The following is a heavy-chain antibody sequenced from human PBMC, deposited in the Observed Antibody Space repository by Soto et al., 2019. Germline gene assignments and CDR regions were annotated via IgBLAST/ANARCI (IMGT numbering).Heavy chain of an antibody. D-gene: IGHD2-21*01. CDR2: IKQDGSEA. V-gene: IGHV3-7*05. Sequence: GGSLRLSCAASEFTFNMYWMTWVRQAPGKGLEWVAHIKQDGSEADYVESVKGRFTISRDNSQNSLYLQMNSLRVEDTAVYYCVRTLRRDCSGDGCPSRYRNFDLWGQGTLVTVSS. J-gene: IGHJ4*02. CDR3: VRTLRRDCSGDGCPSRYRNFDL. CDR1: EFTFNMYW.